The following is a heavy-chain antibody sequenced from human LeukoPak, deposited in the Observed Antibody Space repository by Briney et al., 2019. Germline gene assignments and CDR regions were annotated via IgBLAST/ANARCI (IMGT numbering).Heavy chain of an antibody. D-gene: IGHD6-19*01. Sequence: SETLSLTCAVYGGSFSGYYWSWIRRPPGKGLEWIGEINHSGSTNYNPSLKSRVTISVDTSKNQFSLKLSSVTAADTAVYYCARGPGYSSGWLHGARLRDAFDIWGQGTWSPSLQ. CDR3: ARGPGYSSGWLHGARLRDAFDI. V-gene: IGHV4-34*01. CDR2: INHSGST. CDR1: GGSFSGYY. J-gene: IGHJ3*02.